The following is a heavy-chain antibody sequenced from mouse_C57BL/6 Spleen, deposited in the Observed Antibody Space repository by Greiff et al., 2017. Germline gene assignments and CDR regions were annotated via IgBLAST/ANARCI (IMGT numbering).Heavy chain of an antibody. D-gene: IGHD1-1*01. CDR1: GFTFNTYA. CDR3: VRESYYGSSYGFAY. J-gene: IGHJ3*01. Sequence: EVQGVESGGGLVQPKGSLKLSCAASGFTFNTYAMHWVRQAPGKGLEWVARIRSKSSNYATYYADSVKDRFTISRDDSQSMLYLQMNNLKTEDTAMYYCVRESYYGSSYGFAYWGQGTLVTVSA. V-gene: IGHV10-3*01. CDR2: IRSKSSNYAT.